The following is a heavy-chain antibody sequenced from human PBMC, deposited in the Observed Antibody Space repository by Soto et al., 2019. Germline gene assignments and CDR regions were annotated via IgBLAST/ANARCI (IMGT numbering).Heavy chain of an antibody. Sequence: ASVKVSCKASGYTFTNYGFTWVRQAPGQGLEWLGWISTYNGNTKYAQKVQGRLTMTTDTSTSTANMELTSLRSDDTAVYYCARDLDLTVTTSLDYWGQGTLVTVSS. CDR3: ARDLDLTVTTSLDY. D-gene: IGHD4-4*01. J-gene: IGHJ4*02. V-gene: IGHV1-18*01. CDR1: GYTFTNYG. CDR2: ISTYNGNT.